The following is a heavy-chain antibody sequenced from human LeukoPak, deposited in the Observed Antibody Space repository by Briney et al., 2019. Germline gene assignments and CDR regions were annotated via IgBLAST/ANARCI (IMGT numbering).Heavy chain of an antibody. V-gene: IGHV3-23*01. Sequence: PGGSLRLSCAASGFTFSSYAMSWVRQAPGKGLEWVSAFSGSGGSTYYADSVKGRFTISRDNSKNTLYLQMNSLRAEDTAVYYCARGRRASSSWYGDYWGQGTLVTVSS. CDR2: FSGSGGST. D-gene: IGHD6-13*01. CDR1: GFTFSSYA. CDR3: ARGRRASSSWYGDY. J-gene: IGHJ4*02.